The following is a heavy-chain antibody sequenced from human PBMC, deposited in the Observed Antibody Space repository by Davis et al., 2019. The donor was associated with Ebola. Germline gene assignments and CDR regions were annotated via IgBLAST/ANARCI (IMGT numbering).Heavy chain of an antibody. D-gene: IGHD4-23*01. CDR2: IIPMFGTT. CDR3: TTGVYGGYAFDI. V-gene: IGHV1-69*13. CDR1: GGDFQNHA. J-gene: IGHJ3*02. Sequence: SVKVSCKASGGDFQNHAITWVRQAPGQGLEWIGGIIPMFGTTDYAQEFQGRVTMTADESTNTAYMELRRLRSDDTALYYCTTGVYGGYAFDIWGLGTLVTVSS.